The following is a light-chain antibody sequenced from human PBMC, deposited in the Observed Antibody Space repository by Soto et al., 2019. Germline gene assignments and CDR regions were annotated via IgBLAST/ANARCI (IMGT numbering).Light chain of an antibody. Sequence: EIVMTQSPATLSVSPGERATLSCRASQSVSSNLAWYQQKPGQAPRLLIYGASTRATGIPARFSGSGSGTEFTLTISSLQYEDFAVYYCQQYKEWTRTLGQG. CDR2: GAS. J-gene: IGKJ1*01. V-gene: IGKV3-15*01. CDR1: QSVSSN. CDR3: QQYKEWTRT.